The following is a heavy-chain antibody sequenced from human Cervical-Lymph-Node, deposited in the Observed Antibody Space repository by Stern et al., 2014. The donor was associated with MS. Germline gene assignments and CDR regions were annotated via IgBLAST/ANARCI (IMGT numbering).Heavy chain of an antibody. V-gene: IGHV1-58*01. CDR2: ICGGSGNT. CDR3: AARANYYDSPGDWFDP. D-gene: IGHD3-22*01. CDR1: GFTFTSSA. Sequence: MQLVESGPEVKKPGTSVKVSCKASGFTFTSSAVQWVRQARGQSLEWIGWICGGSGNTNSAEKVQERFTISTDMFKSTDYMELSRLRSEDTAVYYCAARANYYDSPGDWFDPWGQGTLVTVSS. J-gene: IGHJ5*02.